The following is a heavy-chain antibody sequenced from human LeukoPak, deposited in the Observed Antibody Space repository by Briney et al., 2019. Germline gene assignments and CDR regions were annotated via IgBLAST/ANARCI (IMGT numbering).Heavy chain of an antibody. CDR3: AKGTTYYDILTGHYFDY. J-gene: IGHJ4*02. D-gene: IGHD3-9*01. V-gene: IGHV3-21*06. CDR2: ISTSSSYI. CDR1: GFTFSSYS. Sequence: PGGSLRLSCAASGFTFSSYSMNWVRQAPGKGLQWVSSISTSSSYIYYAESVKGRFTISRDNAKNSLYLQMNSLRAEDTAVYYCAKGTTYYDILTGHYFDYWGQGTLVTVSS.